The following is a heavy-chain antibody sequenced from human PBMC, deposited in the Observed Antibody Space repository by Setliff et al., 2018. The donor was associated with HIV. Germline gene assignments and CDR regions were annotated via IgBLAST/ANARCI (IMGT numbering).Heavy chain of an antibody. J-gene: IGHJ6*03. Sequence: ASVKVSCKPSGQSFTNYDIHWVRQAPGQGLEWMGWIDSNNGNRNFAQKFRGRVTMTTDISTNTAYMEVRSLSFDDTAVYYCVRLTADRTNYYYYMDVWGKGTTVTVSS. CDR3: VRLTADRTNYYYYMDV. CDR1: GQSFTNYD. D-gene: IGHD2-8*01. CDR2: IDSNNGNR. V-gene: IGHV1-18*01.